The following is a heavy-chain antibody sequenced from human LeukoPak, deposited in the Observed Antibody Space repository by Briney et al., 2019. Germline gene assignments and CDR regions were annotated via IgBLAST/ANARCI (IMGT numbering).Heavy chain of an antibody. V-gene: IGHV1-69*04. CDR3: ARSTVDCGGDCYGPLGYYYYGMDV. Sequence: SVKVSCKASGGTFSSYAISWVRQAPGQGLEWMGRIIPTLGIANYAQKFQGRVTITADKSTSTAYMELSSLRSEDTAVYYCARSTVDCGGDCYGPLGYYYYGMDVWGQGTTVTVSS. D-gene: IGHD2-21*02. CDR1: GGTFSSYA. J-gene: IGHJ6*02. CDR2: IIPTLGIA.